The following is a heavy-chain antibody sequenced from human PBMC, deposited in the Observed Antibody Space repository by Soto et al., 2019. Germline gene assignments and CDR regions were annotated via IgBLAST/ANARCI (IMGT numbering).Heavy chain of an antibody. CDR3: ARGDRISGVY. CDR2: MDPNSGNT. Sequence: ASVKVSCKASGYTLTSYDINWVRQATGQGLEWMGWMDPNSGNTGYAQKFQGRVTMTRNTSISTAYMELSSLRSEDTAMYYCARGDRISGVYWGQGTLVTVSS. D-gene: IGHD1-26*01. CDR1: GYTLTSYD. V-gene: IGHV1-8*01. J-gene: IGHJ4*02.